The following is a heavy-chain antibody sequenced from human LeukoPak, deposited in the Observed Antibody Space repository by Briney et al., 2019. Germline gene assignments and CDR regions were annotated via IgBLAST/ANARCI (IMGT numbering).Heavy chain of an antibody. CDR2: IMPMFGTA. CDR1: GGIFSNYA. Sequence: SVKVSCKASGGIFSNYAISWVRQAPGQGLEWMGGIMPMFGTANYAQKFQGRVTITADESTSTAYMELSNLRSEDTAVYYCARDRYCSSTSCYTEEYYYYMDVWGKGTTVTVSS. J-gene: IGHJ6*03. D-gene: IGHD2-2*02. CDR3: ARDRYCSSTSCYTEEYYYYMDV. V-gene: IGHV1-69*13.